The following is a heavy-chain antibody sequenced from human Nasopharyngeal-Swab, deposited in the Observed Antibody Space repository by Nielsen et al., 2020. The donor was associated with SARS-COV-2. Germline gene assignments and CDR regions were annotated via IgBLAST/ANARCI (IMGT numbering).Heavy chain of an antibody. CDR1: GFTFSSSV. CDR3: AREELLNSYDAFDV. CDR2: IWSDGSTQ. D-gene: IGHD2-15*01. J-gene: IGHJ3*01. Sequence: GESLKISCAASGFTFSSSVMHWVRQAPGKGLEWVALIWSDGSTQHYTDSVKGRFTISRDNSKNTLDLQMNSLRAEGTAVYYCAREELLNSYDAFDVWGQGTMVTVSS. V-gene: IGHV3-33*01.